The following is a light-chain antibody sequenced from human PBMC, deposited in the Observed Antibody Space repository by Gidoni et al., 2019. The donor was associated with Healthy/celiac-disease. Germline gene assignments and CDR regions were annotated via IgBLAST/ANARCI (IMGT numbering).Light chain of an antibody. CDR3: QQSYSTSMYT. V-gene: IGKV1-39*01. CDR2: AAS. Sequence: DIQMTQSTSSLSASVGDRVTITCRASQSISSYLNWYQQKPGKAPKLLIYAASSLQSGVPSRFSGSGSGTDFTLTISSLQPEDFATYYCQQSYSTSMYTFGQGTKLEIK. J-gene: IGKJ2*01. CDR1: QSISSY.